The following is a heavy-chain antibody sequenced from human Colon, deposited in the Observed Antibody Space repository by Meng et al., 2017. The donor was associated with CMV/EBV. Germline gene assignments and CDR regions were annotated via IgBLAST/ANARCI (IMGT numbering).Heavy chain of an antibody. CDR2: VSGTGDNT. J-gene: IGHJ6*02. V-gene: IGHV3-23*01. CDR3: AKMSGGGSQSLYYYFYGMDV. D-gene: IGHD3-16*01. Sequence: GESLKISCVGSGFTTYAMNWVRQAPGKGLEWVSTVSGTGDNTYYADSVKGRFTISRDNSKNTVYLQMNSLRGEDTAVYYCAKMSGGGSQSLYYYFYGMDVWSQGTTVTVSS. CDR1: GFTTYA.